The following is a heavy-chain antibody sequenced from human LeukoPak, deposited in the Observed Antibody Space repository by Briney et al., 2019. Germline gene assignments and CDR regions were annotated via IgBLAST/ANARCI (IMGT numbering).Heavy chain of an antibody. V-gene: IGHV1-2*02. CDR3: ARGSSKYVFGYYMDV. D-gene: IGHD4-11*01. CDR2: VNPKSGGT. Sequence: ASVKVSCKASGYTFTGHYIHWVRQAPGQGLEWVGWVNPKSGGTNYAQKFLDRVTMTTDMSVSTAYMELIRLRSRDTAVYFCARGSSKYVFGYYMDVWGKGTSIIVSS. CDR1: GYTFTGHY. J-gene: IGHJ6*03.